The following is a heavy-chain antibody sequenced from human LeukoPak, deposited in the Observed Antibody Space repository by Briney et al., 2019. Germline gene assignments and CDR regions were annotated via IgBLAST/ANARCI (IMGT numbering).Heavy chain of an antibody. V-gene: IGHV1-8*02. CDR3: ARGRISGGY. CDR2: MNPNSDNT. CDR1: GYTFTSYG. D-gene: IGHD2-15*01. J-gene: IGHJ4*02. Sequence: ASVKVSCKASGYTFTSYGISWVRQAPGQGLEWMGWMNPNSDNTGYAQKFQGRVTMTRNTSIMTAYMELSSLRSEDTAVYYCARGRISGGYWGQGTLVTVSS.